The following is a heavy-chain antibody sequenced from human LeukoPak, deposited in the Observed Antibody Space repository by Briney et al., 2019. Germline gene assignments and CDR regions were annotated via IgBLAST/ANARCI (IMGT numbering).Heavy chain of an antibody. J-gene: IGHJ4*02. CDR3: ARDYIGGWNDH. CDR1: GFTFSRYW. D-gene: IGHD3-16*01. Sequence: PGGSLRLSCAASGFTFSRYWMSWVRQAPGKGLEWVANIKQDGSQKSYVDSVKGRFTISRDNAKNSVYLQMNSLRVEDTAVYFCARDYIGGWNDHWGQGTLVTVSS. CDR2: IKQDGSQK. V-gene: IGHV3-7*01.